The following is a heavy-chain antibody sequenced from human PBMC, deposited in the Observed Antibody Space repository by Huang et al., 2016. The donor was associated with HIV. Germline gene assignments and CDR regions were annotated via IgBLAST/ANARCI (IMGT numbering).Heavy chain of an antibody. CDR2: IFPEDSYT. CDR3: ARRFSSSSGYFDY. D-gene: IGHD6-6*01. J-gene: IGHJ4*02. Sequence: GAEVKKPGESLKISCKGSGYSFSSYWIAWVRQMPGKGLEWMGIIFPEDSYTTYSPSFEGQVTISADKSIGTAYLQWSSLKASDTAMYYCARRFSSSSGYFDYWGQGSLVTVSS. V-gene: IGHV5-51*01. CDR1: GYSFSSYW.